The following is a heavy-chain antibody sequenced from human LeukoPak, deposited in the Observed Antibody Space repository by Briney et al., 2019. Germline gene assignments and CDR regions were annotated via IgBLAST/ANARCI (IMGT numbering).Heavy chain of an antibody. V-gene: IGHV1-58*01. J-gene: IGHJ4*02. CDR2: IFVGSGNT. D-gene: IGHD2-15*01. Sequence: ASVKVSCKASGFTFTSSAVQWARQARGQRLEWIGWIFVGSGNTNYAQKFQERVTITRDMSTSTAYMELSSLRSEDTAVYYCAVILGYCSGGSCLATDYFDYWGQGTLVTVSS. CDR3: AVILGYCSGGSCLATDYFDY. CDR1: GFTFTSSA.